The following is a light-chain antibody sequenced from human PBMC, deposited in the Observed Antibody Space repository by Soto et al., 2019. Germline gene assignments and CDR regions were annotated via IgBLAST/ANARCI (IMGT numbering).Light chain of an antibody. V-gene: IGLV1-44*01. CDR1: SSNIGGNT. Sequence: QPVLTQPPSASGTPGQRVAISCTGSSSNIGGNTVNWFQQLPGTAPKLLIYSDNQRPSGVPDRFSGSKSGTSASLAISGLQSEDEADYYCAAWDDSLSGVVFGGGTKLTVL. CDR3: AAWDDSLSGVV. J-gene: IGLJ2*01. CDR2: SDN.